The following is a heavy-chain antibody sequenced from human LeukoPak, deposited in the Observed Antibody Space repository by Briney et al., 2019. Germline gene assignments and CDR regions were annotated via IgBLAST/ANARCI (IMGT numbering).Heavy chain of an antibody. Sequence: ASVTVSCKASGGTFSSYAISWVRQAPGQGLAWMGRIIPILGIANYAQKFQGRVTITADKSTSTAYMELSSLRSEDTAVYYCARAGYSYGPLDYWGQGTLVTVSS. V-gene: IGHV1-69*04. D-gene: IGHD5-18*01. CDR2: IIPILGIA. J-gene: IGHJ4*02. CDR1: GGTFSSYA. CDR3: ARAGYSYGPLDY.